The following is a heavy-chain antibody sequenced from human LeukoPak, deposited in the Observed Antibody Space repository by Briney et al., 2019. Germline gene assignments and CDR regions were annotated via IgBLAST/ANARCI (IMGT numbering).Heavy chain of an antibody. V-gene: IGHV4-59*08. Sequence: SETLSLTCTVSGGSISSYYWSWIRQPPGKGLEWIGYIFYSGSTNYNPSLKSRVSISVNTSKNQFSLRLSSVTAADTAVYYCARHTTMAHFDYWGQGTLVTVSS. CDR3: ARHTTMAHFDY. D-gene: IGHD5-18*01. CDR2: IFYSGST. J-gene: IGHJ4*02. CDR1: GGSISSYY.